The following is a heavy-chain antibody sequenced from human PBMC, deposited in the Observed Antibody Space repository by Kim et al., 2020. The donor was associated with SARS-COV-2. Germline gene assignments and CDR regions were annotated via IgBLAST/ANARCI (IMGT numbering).Heavy chain of an antibody. J-gene: IGHJ6*02. V-gene: IGHV3-11*06. CDR3: ARDLRYFSGSMQFNYYYGMDV. CDR1: GFTFSDYY. CDR2: ISSSSSYT. Sequence: GGSLRLSCAASGFTFSDYYMSWIRQAPGKGLEWVSYISSSSSYTNYADSVKGRFTISRDNAKNSLYLQMNSLRAEDTAVYYCARDLRYFSGSMQFNYYYGMDVWGQGTTVTVSS. D-gene: IGHD1-26*01.